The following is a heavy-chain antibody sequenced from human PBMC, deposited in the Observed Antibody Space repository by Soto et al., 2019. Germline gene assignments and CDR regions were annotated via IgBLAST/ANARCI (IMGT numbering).Heavy chain of an antibody. Sequence: QVQLQQWGAGLLKPSETLSLTCAVYGGFFSGYYWSWIRQPPGKGLEWIGEINHSGSTNYNPSLKSRVTISVDTSKNQFSLKLSSVTAADTAVYYCARGVAMVRGEFDYWGQGTLVTVSS. CDR2: INHSGST. CDR3: ARGVAMVRGEFDY. D-gene: IGHD3-10*01. J-gene: IGHJ4*02. V-gene: IGHV4-34*01. CDR1: GGFFSGYY.